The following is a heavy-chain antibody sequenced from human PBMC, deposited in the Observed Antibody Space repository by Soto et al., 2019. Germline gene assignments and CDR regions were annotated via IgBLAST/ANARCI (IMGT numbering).Heavy chain of an antibody. D-gene: IGHD3-10*01. Sequence: ASVKVSCKASGYTFTSYGIRWVRQAPGKGLEWMGWIRALNCNTNYAQKLQGRVTMTTDTSTSTAYMGLRSLRFYDTALYYWGRGRYYGSGGLNWGQGTLVTVPS. V-gene: IGHV1-18*01. CDR2: IRALNCNT. CDR3: GRGRYYGSGGLN. CDR1: GYTFTSYG. J-gene: IGHJ4*02.